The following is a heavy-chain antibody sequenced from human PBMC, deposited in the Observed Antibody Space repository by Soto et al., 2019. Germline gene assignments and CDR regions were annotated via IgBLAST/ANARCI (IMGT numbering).Heavy chain of an antibody. V-gene: IGHV1-18*04. J-gene: IGHJ4*02. CDR1: GYTFTAYY. CDR2: ISAYNGNT. Sequence: ASVKVSCKASGYTFTAYYMHWVRQAPGQGLEWMGWISAYNGNTNYAQKLQGRVTMTTDTSTSTAYMELRSLRSDDTAVYYCARVNYYDSSGYYSYYFDYWGQGTLVTVSS. D-gene: IGHD3-22*01. CDR3: ARVNYYDSSGYYSYYFDY.